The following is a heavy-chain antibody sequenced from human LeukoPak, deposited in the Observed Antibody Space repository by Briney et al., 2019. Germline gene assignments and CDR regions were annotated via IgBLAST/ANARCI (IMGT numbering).Heavy chain of an antibody. J-gene: IGHJ3*01. D-gene: IGHD1-26*01. CDR2: ISGNGGST. Sequence: PGGSLRLSCAASGFTFSSYAMHWVRQAPGKGLEYVSAISGNGGSTYYTYSVKGRFTISRDNSKNTLYLQMGSLGPEDMAVYYCARGQVGAINDAFDFWGQGTMVTVSS. CDR1: GFTFSSYA. V-gene: IGHV3-64*01. CDR3: ARGQVGAINDAFDF.